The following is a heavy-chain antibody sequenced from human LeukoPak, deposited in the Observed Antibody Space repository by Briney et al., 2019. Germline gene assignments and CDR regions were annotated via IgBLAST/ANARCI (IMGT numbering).Heavy chain of an antibody. CDR1: GFSVSNSY. D-gene: IGHD2-15*01. V-gene: IGHV3-53*01. J-gene: IGHJ4*02. Sequence: GGSLRLSCAASGFSVSNSYMYWVRQAPGKGLEWVSFFYKGDSTYYAESVRGRFTTSRDNSKNTLYLLMNSLIPEDTAVYYCAREVVSSPSYFDSWGQGTLVTVSS. CDR3: AREVVSSPSYFDS. CDR2: FYKGDST.